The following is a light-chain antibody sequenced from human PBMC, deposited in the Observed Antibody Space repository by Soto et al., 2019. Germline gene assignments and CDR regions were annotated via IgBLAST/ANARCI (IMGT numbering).Light chain of an antibody. CDR3: VAWHDSLNGWV. Sequence: QSALTQPPSASGTPGQRVTISCSGSRSNIGTNTVNWYQQLPGTAPKLLIYSNNQRPSGVPDRFSGSKSGTSASLAISGLQSEDEADYYCVAWHDSLNGWVFGGGTKLTVL. CDR2: SNN. V-gene: IGLV1-44*01. CDR1: RSNIGTNT. J-gene: IGLJ3*02.